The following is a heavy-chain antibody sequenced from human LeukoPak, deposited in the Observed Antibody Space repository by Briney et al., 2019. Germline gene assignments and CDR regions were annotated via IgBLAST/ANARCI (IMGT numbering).Heavy chain of an antibody. CDR2: MYSSGST. Sequence: PSETLSLTCTVSGGSISSSSYYWGWIRQPPGKGLEWIGSMYSSGSTYYNPSLKSRVTISVDTSKNQFSLKLSSVTAADTAVYYCARNRVRGAADYWGQGTLVTVSS. J-gene: IGHJ4*02. CDR3: ARNRVRGAADY. V-gene: IGHV4-39*07. D-gene: IGHD3-10*01. CDR1: GGSISSSSYY.